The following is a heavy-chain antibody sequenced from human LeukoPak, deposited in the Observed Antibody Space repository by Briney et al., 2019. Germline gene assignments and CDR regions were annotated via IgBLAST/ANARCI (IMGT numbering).Heavy chain of an antibody. CDR1: VFTFSNYW. CDR2: INNDGSST. J-gene: IGHJ5*02. V-gene: IGHV3-74*01. Sequence: GGSLRLSCVASVFTFSNYWMHCVRQAPGKGLVWVSLINNDGSSTNYADSVKGRFTISRDNAKNTLYLQRNSLRAEDTAVYFCASYWRGLGFDPWGQGTLVTVPS. D-gene: IGHD3/OR15-3a*01. CDR3: ASYWRGLGFDP.